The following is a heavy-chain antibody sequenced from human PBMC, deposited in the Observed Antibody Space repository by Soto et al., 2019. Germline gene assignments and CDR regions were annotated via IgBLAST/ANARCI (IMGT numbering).Heavy chain of an antibody. CDR1: GFTFSGSA. D-gene: IGHD6-6*01. CDR2: IRSKANSYAT. CDR3: TRLATRYSSSAEVDI. V-gene: IGHV3-73*01. Sequence: GGSLRLSCAASGFTFSGSAMHWVRQASGKGLEWVGRIRSKANSYATAYAASVKGRFTISRDDSKNTAYLQMNSLKTEDTAVYYCTRLATRYSSSAEVDIWGQGTMVTVSS. J-gene: IGHJ3*02.